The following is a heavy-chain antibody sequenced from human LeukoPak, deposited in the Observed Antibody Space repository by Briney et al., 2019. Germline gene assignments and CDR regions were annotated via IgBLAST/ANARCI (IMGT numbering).Heavy chain of an antibody. Sequence: PGGSLRLSCAASGFSFSSYWMHWVRQTPGKGLVWVSRINSDGSSTSYADSVKGRFTISRDNVKNTLYLQMNSLRAEDTAVYYCAFGYDSSGYNWGQGTLVTVSS. D-gene: IGHD3-22*01. CDR3: AFGYDSSGYN. CDR1: GFSFSSYW. J-gene: IGHJ4*02. V-gene: IGHV3-74*01. CDR2: INSDGSST.